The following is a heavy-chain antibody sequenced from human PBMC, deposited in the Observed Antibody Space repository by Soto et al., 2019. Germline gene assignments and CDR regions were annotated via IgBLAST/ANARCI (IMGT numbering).Heavy chain of an antibody. CDR1: GFTFCRYA. CDR3: GKERRGSGCFVYNY. Sequence: VEVLGAGGVLVQPGGSLRLSGAGFGFTFCRYAMGRVRPGPGKGRGGDSAKSGKGAETSYADYVRGRFTISRDNAKVTLFLHMNSLRADDKAVYYCGKERRGSGCFVYNYWGMGVLVTVSS. J-gene: IGHJ4*02. D-gene: IGHD6-19*01. V-gene: IGHV3-23*01. CDR2: KSGKGAET.